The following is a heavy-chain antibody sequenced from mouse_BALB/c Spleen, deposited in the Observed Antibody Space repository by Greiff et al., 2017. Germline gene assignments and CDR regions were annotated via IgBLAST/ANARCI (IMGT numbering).Heavy chain of an antibody. CDR1: GYTFTSYW. V-gene: IGHV1S81*02. CDR3: ASRYYYGSSSLAMDY. J-gene: IGHJ4*01. Sequence: QVQLQQSGAELAKPGASVKMSCKASGYTFTSYWMHWVKQRPGQGLEWIGEINPSNGRTNYNEKFKSKATLTVDKSSSTAYMQLSSLTSEDSAVYYCASRYYYGSSSLAMDYWGQGTSVTVSS. CDR2: INPSNGRT. D-gene: IGHD1-1*01.